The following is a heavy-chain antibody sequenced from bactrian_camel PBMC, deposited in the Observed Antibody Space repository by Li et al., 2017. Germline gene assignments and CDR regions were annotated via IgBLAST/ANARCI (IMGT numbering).Heavy chain of an antibody. CDR2: IVVGVGRT. CDR3: AAGPIPWRPGVVTSVLLSTIRH. V-gene: IGHV3S63*01. J-gene: IGHJ4*01. D-gene: IGHD2*01. Sequence: HVQLVESGGGSVQAGGSLTLSCTYSEFSTSCIGWFRQAPGKEREGVAGIVVGVGRTYYDASVKGRFTISQNVSTNTLYLQMNSLKPEDTAMYQCAAGPIPWRPGVVTSVLLSTIRHWGQGTQVTVS. CDR1: EFSTSC.